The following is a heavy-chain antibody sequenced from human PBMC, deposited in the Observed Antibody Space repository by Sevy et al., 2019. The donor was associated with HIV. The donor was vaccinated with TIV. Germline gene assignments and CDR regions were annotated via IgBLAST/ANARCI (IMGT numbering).Heavy chain of an antibody. J-gene: IGHJ4*02. CDR2: ISISGADK. V-gene: IGHV3-23*01. Sequence: GGSLRLSCAASGFTLSSYAMSWVRQAPGKGLEWVSSISISGADKYYADSVKGRFTISRDNSQNRLYLQMNSLRAEDTAVYYCARDSPVLTYWGQGTLVTVSS. CDR3: ARDSPVLTY. D-gene: IGHD4-17*01. CDR1: GFTLSSYA.